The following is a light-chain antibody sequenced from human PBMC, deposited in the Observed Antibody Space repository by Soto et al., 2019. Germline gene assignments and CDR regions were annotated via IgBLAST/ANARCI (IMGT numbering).Light chain of an antibody. V-gene: IGKV3-20*01. CDR1: QSVSSSY. Sequence: TLSLSPGERATLSCRASQSVSSSYLAWYQQKPGQAPRLLIYGASSRATGIPDRFSGSGSGTDFTLTISRLEPEDFAVYYCQQYGSSPATVGGGTKVDSK. CDR3: QQYGSSPAT. CDR2: GAS. J-gene: IGKJ4*01.